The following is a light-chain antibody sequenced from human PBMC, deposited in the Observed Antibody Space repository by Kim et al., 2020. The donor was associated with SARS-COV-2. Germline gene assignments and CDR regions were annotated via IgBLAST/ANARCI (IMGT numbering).Light chain of an antibody. J-gene: IGLJ2*01. Sequence: QSALIQPASVSGSPGQSITISCTGTSSDVGGYNYVSWYQQHPGKAPKLMIYDVSKRPSGVSNRFSGSKSGNTASLTISGLQAEDEADYYCSSYTSSSTSYVVFGGGTQLTVL. V-gene: IGLV2-14*01. CDR3: SSYTSSSTSYVV. CDR1: SSDVGGYNY. CDR2: DVS.